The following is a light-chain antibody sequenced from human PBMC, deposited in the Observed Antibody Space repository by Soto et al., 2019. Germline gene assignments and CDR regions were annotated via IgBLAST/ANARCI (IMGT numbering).Light chain of an antibody. J-gene: IGLJ1*01. Sequence: QSVLTQPPSASGTPGQRVTISCSGRSTKIGSNYVYWYQQLPGTAPKLLIYRNNQRPSGVPDRFSGSKSGTSASLAISGFRSEDEADYYCAAWDDSLSGYVFGTGTKVTVL. CDR3: AAWDDSLSGYV. CDR2: RNN. CDR1: STKIGSNY. V-gene: IGLV1-47*01.